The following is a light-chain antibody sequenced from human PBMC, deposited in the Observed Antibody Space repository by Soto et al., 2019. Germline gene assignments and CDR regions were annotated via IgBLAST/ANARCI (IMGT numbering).Light chain of an antibody. CDR2: DNN. CDR3: ATWDGSLPGEV. J-gene: IGLJ2*01. Sequence: QSVLTQSPSVSAAPGQQVTISCSGSRSNIGNNYVSWYQQLPGTAPKLLIYDNNKRPSGIPDRFSGSKSGTSGTLDITGLQTWDEADYYCATWDGSLPGEVFGGGTKVTVL. CDR1: RSNIGNNY. V-gene: IGLV1-51*01.